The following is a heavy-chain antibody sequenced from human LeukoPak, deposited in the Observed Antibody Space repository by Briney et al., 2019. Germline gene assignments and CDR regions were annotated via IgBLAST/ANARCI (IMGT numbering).Heavy chain of an antibody. CDR2: ISSSGSTI. Sequence: GGSLRLSCAASGFTFSSYEMNWVRQAPGKGLEWVSYISSSGSTIYYADSVKGRFTISRDNAKNSLYLQMNSLRVEDTAVYYCARVPITMIVVSYYYMDVWGKGTTVTISS. J-gene: IGHJ6*03. V-gene: IGHV3-48*03. CDR1: GFTFSSYE. D-gene: IGHD3-22*01. CDR3: ARVPITMIVVSYYYMDV.